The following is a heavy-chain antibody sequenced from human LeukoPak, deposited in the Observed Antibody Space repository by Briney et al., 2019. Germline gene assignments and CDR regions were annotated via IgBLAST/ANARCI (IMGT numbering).Heavy chain of an antibody. D-gene: IGHD3-9*01. Sequence: ASVKVSCKASGYTFIGYYMHWVRQAPGQGLEWMGWINPNSGGTNYAQEFQGRVTMTRDTSISTAYMELSRLRSDDTAVYYCARGAISGPDAFDIWGQGTMVTVSS. CDR3: ARGAISGPDAFDI. CDR2: INPNSGGT. J-gene: IGHJ3*02. V-gene: IGHV1-2*02. CDR1: GYTFIGYY.